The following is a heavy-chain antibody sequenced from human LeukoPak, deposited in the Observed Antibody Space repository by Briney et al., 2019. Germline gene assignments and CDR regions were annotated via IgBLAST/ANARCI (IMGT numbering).Heavy chain of an antibody. CDR2: IRYDGSNK. V-gene: IGHV3-33*08. D-gene: IGHD3-9*01. CDR1: GFTFSSYG. CDR3: AREYYDILTGYYYYMDV. J-gene: IGHJ6*03. Sequence: AGGSLRLSCAASGFTFSSYGMHWVRQAPGKGLEWVAFIRYDGSNKYYADSVKGRFTISRDNSKNTLYLQMNSLRAEDTAVYYCAREYYDILTGYYYYMDVWGKGTTVTIS.